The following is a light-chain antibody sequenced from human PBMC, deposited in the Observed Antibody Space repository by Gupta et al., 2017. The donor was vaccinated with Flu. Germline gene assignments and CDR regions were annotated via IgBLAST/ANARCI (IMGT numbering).Light chain of an antibody. V-gene: IGKV1-39*01. CDR1: QSISSY. CDR2: AAS. CDR3: QLCYSTHRYT. Sequence: DRVPIACRASQSISSYLNWYQQKPEKATKLLIYAASSLQSGVPSRFSGSGSGTDFTLTISSLKPESFATYDCQLCYSTHRYTFGQGTKLEIK. J-gene: IGKJ2*01.